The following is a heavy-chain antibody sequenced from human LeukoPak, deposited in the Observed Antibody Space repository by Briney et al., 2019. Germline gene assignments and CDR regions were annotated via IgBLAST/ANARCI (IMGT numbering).Heavy chain of an antibody. J-gene: IGHJ4*02. Sequence: PRASVKVSCKGSGYTFTDHYMHWVRQAPGPGLEWMGWDNLNSGGTNFAQRFQGRVTLTRDTSISTAFMELSRLRSDGTAVYYCVREDSPKKPSFDYWGQGTLVTVSS. V-gene: IGHV1-2*02. CDR3: VREDSPKKPSFDY. CDR2: DNLNSGGT. D-gene: IGHD3/OR15-3a*01. CDR1: GYTFTDHY.